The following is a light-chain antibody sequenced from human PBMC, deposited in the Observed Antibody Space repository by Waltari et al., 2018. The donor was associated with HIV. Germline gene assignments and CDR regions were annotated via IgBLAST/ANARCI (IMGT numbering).Light chain of an antibody. V-gene: IGLV2-8*01. CDR2: EVS. CDR3: SSYAGRNNYV. J-gene: IGLJ1*01. Sequence: QYALTQPPSASGSPGQSVTISCTGTSSDVGGYKYVSWYQQHPGKAPKLMIYEVSKRPSGVPDRFSGSKSGNTASLTVSGLQAEDEADYYCSSYAGRNNYVFGTGTKVTVL. CDR1: SSDVGGYKY.